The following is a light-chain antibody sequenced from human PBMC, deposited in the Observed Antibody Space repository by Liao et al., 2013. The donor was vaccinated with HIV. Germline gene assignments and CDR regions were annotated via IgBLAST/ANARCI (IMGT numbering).Light chain of an antibody. CDR3: QVWDSNSDQYV. V-gene: IGLV3-21*01. Sequence: SYELTQSPSVSVAPGKTASITCGGSNIGSKNVHWYQQKPGQAPVLVIFYDTNRPSGIPERFSGSNAGNSATLTIGRVEAGDEADYYCQVWDSNSDQYVFGTGTQVTVL. CDR2: YDT. CDR1: NIGSKN. J-gene: IGLJ1*01.